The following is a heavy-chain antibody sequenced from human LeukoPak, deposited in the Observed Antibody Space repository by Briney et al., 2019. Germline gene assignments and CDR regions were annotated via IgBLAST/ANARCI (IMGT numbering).Heavy chain of an antibody. CDR1: GGTFSSYA. J-gene: IGHJ5*02. CDR3: ARDLGYCTNGVCYNWFDP. Sequence: ASVKVSCKASGGTFSSYAISWVRQAPGQGLEWMGIINPSGGSTSYAQKFQGRVTMTRDTSTSTVYMELSSLRSEDTAVYYCARDLGYCTNGVCYNWFDPWGQGTLVTVSS. CDR2: INPSGGST. D-gene: IGHD2-8*01. V-gene: IGHV1-46*01.